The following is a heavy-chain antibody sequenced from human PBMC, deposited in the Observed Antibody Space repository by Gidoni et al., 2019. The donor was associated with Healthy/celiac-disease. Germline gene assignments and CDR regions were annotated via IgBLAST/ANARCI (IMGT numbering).Heavy chain of an antibody. CDR2: INHSGST. CDR1: GGSFSGYY. Sequence: QVQLQQWGAGLLKPSETLSLTCAVYGGSFSGYYWSWIRQLPGKGLEWIGEINHSGSTNYNPSLKSRVTISVDTSKNQFSLKLSSVTAADTAVYYCARGPWGSSGYWGQGTLVTVSS. CDR3: ARGPWGSSGY. D-gene: IGHD7-27*01. J-gene: IGHJ4*02. V-gene: IGHV4-34*01.